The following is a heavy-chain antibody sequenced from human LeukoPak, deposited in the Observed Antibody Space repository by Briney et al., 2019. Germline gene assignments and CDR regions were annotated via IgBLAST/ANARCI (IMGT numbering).Heavy chain of an antibody. Sequence: SETLSLTCTVSGDSVSSYYWNWMRQPPGKGSEWIGYIHQSGSTNNNPSLMSRATMSVDTSRNQFSLDLISVTAADTAVYYCARWNDGNHHFDCWGQGTLVTVSA. CDR2: IHQSGST. J-gene: IGHJ4*02. D-gene: IGHD1-1*01. V-gene: IGHV4-59*02. CDR3: ARWNDGNHHFDC. CDR1: GDSVSSYY.